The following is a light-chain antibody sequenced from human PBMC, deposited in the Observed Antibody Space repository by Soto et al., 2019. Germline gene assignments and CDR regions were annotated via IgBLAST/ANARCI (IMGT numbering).Light chain of an antibody. V-gene: IGLV2-14*01. CDR2: EVS. CDR1: SSDVGGYDY. Sequence: QSVLTQPASVSGSPGQSITISCTGTSSDVGGYDYVSWYQIHPGKAPKLMVFEVSNRPSGVSYRFSGSKSGNAASLTISGLQAEDEADYFCSSYSLSTAYLFGTGTKVTVL. CDR3: SSYSLSTAYL. J-gene: IGLJ1*01.